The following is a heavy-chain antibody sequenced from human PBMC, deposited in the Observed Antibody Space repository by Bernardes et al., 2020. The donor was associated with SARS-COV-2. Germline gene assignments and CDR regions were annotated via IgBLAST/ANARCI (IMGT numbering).Heavy chain of an antibody. CDR1: GLTFSEAW. CDR3: AAAVRGLYFDY. CDR2: IYPGDSET. J-gene: IGHJ4*02. Sequence: GDSLKISCKASGLTFSEAWIGWVRQVPGKGLEWMGIIYPGDSETDYSPSFQGRVTISADKSTTTAYLQWRSLKASDTAMYFCAAAVRGLYFDYWGQGTLVTVSS. V-gene: IGHV5-51*01.